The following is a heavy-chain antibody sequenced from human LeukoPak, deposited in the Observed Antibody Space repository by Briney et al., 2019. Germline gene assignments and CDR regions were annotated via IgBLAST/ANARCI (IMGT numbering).Heavy chain of an antibody. Sequence: LQTLSLPCTVSGGSLSSGANYWSWIPQPPGKGLEYIGYIYHIGSTYYNPSLKSRVTISVDTSKNQFSLKLTSVTAADTAVYYCVRESKTYDGSGYYHDYWGQGTLVTVSS. CDR3: VRESKTYDGSGYYHDY. CDR2: IYHIGST. D-gene: IGHD3-22*01. J-gene: IGHJ4*02. V-gene: IGHV4-31*03. CDR1: GGSLSSGANY.